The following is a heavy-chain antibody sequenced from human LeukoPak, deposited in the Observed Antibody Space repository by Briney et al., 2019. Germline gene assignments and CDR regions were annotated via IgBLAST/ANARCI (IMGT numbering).Heavy chain of an antibody. CDR2: IYHTGRT. V-gene: IGHV4-4*02. Sequence: SETLSLTCVVSGASISSNTWWGWIRQPPGKGLEWIGEIYHTGRTNYNPSLKSRVTMSVDKSKNQFSLNLRSVTAADTAVYYCARDNENYWGRGTLVTVSS. J-gene: IGHJ4*02. D-gene: IGHD1-1*01. CDR3: ARDNENY. CDR1: GASISSNTW.